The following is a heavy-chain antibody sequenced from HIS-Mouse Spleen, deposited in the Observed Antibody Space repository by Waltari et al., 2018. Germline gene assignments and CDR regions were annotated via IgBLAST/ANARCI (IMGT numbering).Heavy chain of an antibody. CDR1: GFTFSSYW. J-gene: IGHJ6*02. Sequence: EVQLVESGGGLVQPGGSLRLSCAASGFTFSSYWMSWVRQAPGKGLEWVANIKQDGSEKYYVDSVKGRFTISRDNAKNSLYLQMNSLRAEDTAVYYCARAVPGDYDPYYYYYGMDVWGQGTTVTVSS. CDR2: IKQDGSEK. D-gene: IGHD4-17*01. CDR3: ARAVPGDYDPYYYYYGMDV. V-gene: IGHV3-7*01.